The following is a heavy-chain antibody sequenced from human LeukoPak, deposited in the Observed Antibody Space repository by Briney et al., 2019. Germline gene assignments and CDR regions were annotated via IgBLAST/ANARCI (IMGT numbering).Heavy chain of an antibody. Sequence: GGSLRLSCAASGFTFSSSWMTWVRQAPGKGLEWVANVKQDGSEKYYVDSVKGRFTISRDNAKNSVYLQMNSLRAEDTAVYYCARGSGWTDYWGQGTLVTVSS. D-gene: IGHD6-19*01. CDR3: ARGSGWTDY. J-gene: IGHJ4*02. V-gene: IGHV3-7*01. CDR2: VKQDGSEK. CDR1: GFTFSSSW.